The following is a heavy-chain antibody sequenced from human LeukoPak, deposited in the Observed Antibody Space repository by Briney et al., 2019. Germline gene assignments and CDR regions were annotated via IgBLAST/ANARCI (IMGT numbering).Heavy chain of an antibody. J-gene: IGHJ4*02. CDR2: ISRDGRST. V-gene: IGHV3-74*01. D-gene: IGHD5-18*01. CDR3: TSDTVDTSLGIDY. CDR1: GFTFSSHW. Sequence: GGSLRLSCAASGFTFSSHWMHWVRQVSGEGLVWVSRISRDGRSTAYADSVKGRFTISRDNAKNTLYLQMNSLRAEDTAVYYCTSDTVDTSLGIDYWGLGTLVTVSS.